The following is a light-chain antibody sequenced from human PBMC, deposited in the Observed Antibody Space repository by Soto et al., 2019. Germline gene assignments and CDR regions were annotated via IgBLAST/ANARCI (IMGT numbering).Light chain of an antibody. CDR3: QQYGRSPPYT. CDR1: QSVSNNY. Sequence: EVVLPQSPGTLSLSPGERATLSCRARQSVSNNYFAWYQQKPGQAPRLLIFGSSDSATGIPDRFSGSGSGRDFTLTISRLEPEDFAVYYCQQYGRSPPYTFGQGTKLEIK. V-gene: IGKV3-20*01. J-gene: IGKJ2*01. CDR2: GSS.